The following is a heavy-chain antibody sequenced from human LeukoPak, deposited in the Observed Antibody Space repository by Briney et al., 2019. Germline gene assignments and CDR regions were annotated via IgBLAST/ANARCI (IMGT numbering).Heavy chain of an antibody. D-gene: IGHD2/OR15-2a*01. Sequence: GASVKVSCKASGYTFTDYALHWVRQAPGQSLEWMGWITTGRGETRYSQDFQRRITLTRDKSANTVYMDLSDLTSEDTAVYYCARTRGTHISMAYLDSWGQGTLVTVSS. CDR2: ITTGRGET. CDR3: ARTRGTHISMAYLDS. J-gene: IGHJ4*02. CDR1: GYTFTDYA. V-gene: IGHV1-3*03.